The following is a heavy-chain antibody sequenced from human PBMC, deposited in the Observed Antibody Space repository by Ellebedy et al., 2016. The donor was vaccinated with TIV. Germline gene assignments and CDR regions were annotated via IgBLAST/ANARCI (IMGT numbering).Heavy chain of an antibody. J-gene: IGHJ5*02. V-gene: IGHV3-7*01. CDR3: ARRGSDGDYAVQMNSWFDR. Sequence: GESLKISCVASGFSFRSYWMSWVRQAPGKGLEWVANIYQDGSNQYYVDSVKGRFTISRDNANKSLFLQMNSLRGEDTSVYYCARRGSDGDYAVQMNSWFDRWGRGTLFTVSS. D-gene: IGHD4-17*01. CDR1: GFSFRSYW. CDR2: IYQDGSNQ.